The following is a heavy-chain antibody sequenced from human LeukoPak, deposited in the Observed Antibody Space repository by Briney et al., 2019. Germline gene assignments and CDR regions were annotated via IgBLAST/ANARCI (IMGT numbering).Heavy chain of an antibody. CDR1: GFTFSSYS. CDR2: ISSSSSYI. CDR3: ARDPGPFVLRFLEWGSGPYYYYMDV. D-gene: IGHD3-3*01. Sequence: PGGSLRLSCAASGFTFSSYSMNWVRQAPGKGLEWVSSISSSSSYIYYADSVKGRFTISRDNAKNSLYLQMNSLRAEDTAVYYCARDPGPFVLRFLEWGSGPYYYYMDVWGKGTTVTVSS. J-gene: IGHJ6*03. V-gene: IGHV3-21*01.